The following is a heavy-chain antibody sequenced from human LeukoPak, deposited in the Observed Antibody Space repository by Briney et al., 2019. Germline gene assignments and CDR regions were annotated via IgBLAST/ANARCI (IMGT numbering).Heavy chain of an antibody. J-gene: IGHJ6*03. CDR3: ARVGSSSVPASYYYYYMDV. CDR2: ISAYNGNT. Sequence: ASVKVSCKASGYTFTSYGISWVRQAPGQGLEWMGWISAYNGNTNYAQKLQGRVTMTTDTSTSTAYMELRSLRSDDTAVYYCARVGSSSVPASYYYYYMDVWGKGTTVTVS. CDR1: GYTFTSYG. V-gene: IGHV1-18*01. D-gene: IGHD6-6*01.